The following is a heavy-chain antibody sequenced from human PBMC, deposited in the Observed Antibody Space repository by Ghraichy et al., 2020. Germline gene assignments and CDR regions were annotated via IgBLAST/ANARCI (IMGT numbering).Heavy chain of an antibody. V-gene: IGHV4-59*10. CDR3: ARSDTANTPFDY. Sequence: IGRLSTSGATNYNPSLKSRVTMSVDTSKNQFSLNLRSVTAADTAVYYCARSDTANTPFDYWGPGALVT. J-gene: IGHJ4*02. CDR2: LSTSGAT. D-gene: IGHD5-18*01.